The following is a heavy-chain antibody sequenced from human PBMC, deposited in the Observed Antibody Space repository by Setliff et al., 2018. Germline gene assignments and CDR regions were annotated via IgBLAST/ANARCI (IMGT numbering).Heavy chain of an antibody. D-gene: IGHD3-16*01. J-gene: IGHJ6*03. CDR3: ARLGGSSGSGGFYYYYYYMDV. CDR1: GGSFSGYY. CDR2: INHSGST. Sequence: ETLSLTCAVYGGSFSGYYWSWIRQPPGKGLEWIGEINHSGSTNYNPSLKSRVTISVDTSRNQFSLKLSSVTAADTAVYYCARLGGSSGSGGFYYYYYYMDVWGKGTTVTVSS. V-gene: IGHV4-34*01.